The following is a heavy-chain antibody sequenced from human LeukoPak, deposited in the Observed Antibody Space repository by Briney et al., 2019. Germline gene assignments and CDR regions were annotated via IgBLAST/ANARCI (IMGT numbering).Heavy chain of an antibody. CDR3: AKDPFFYYDSSSYLFFDY. CDR2: IRYDGSNK. D-gene: IGHD3-22*01. Sequence: PGGSLRLSCAASGFTFSSYGMHWVRQAPGKGLEWVAFIRYDGSNKYYADSVKGRFTISRDNSKNTLYLQMNRLRAEDTAVYFCAKDPFFYYDSSSYLFFDYGGQGTLVTVSS. J-gene: IGHJ4*02. V-gene: IGHV3-30*02. CDR1: GFTFSSYG.